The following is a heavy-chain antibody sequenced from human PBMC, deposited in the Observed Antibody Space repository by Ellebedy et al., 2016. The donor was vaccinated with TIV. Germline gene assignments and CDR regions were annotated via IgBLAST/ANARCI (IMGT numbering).Heavy chain of an antibody. D-gene: IGHD6-19*01. Sequence: SLKISXAASGFNFGGHAMHWVRQAPGKGLEWVSHIRWNSDTMGYADSVKGRFTISRDNAKNSLYLEMNNLRVEDTGLYNCAMETSGWPDHWGQGTLVTVSS. V-gene: IGHV3-9*01. CDR1: GFNFGGHA. J-gene: IGHJ4*02. CDR2: IRWNSDTM. CDR3: AMETSGWPDH.